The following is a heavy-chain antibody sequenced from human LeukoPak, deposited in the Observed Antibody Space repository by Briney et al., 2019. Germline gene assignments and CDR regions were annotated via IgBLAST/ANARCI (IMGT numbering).Heavy chain of an antibody. D-gene: IGHD1-26*01. CDR3: ARGGEWWELLYFDY. Sequence: PGGSLRLSCAASGFTFSSYGMHWVRQAPGKGLEWVAFIRYDGSNKYYADSVKGRFTISRDNSKNTLYLQMNSLRAEDTAVYYCARGGEWWELLYFDYWGQGTLVTVSS. V-gene: IGHV3-30*02. CDR2: IRYDGSNK. CDR1: GFTFSSYG. J-gene: IGHJ4*02.